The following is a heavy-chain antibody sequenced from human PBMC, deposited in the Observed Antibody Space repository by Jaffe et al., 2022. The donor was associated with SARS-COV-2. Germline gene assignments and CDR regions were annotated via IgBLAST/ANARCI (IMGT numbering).Heavy chain of an antibody. D-gene: IGHD2-2*01. J-gene: IGHJ3*02. CDR3: ARQPFVAVPAVGDGFDI. V-gene: IGHV5-51*01. Sequence: VQLVQSGAEVKKPGESLKISCKGSGYSFSSHWIGWVRQMPGKGLEWMGIIYPGDSDTRYSPSFQGQVTISAAKSISSAYLQWSSLKASDSAMYYCARQPFVAVPAVGDGFDIWGQGTMVTVS. CDR1: GYSFSSHW. CDR2: IYPGDSDT.